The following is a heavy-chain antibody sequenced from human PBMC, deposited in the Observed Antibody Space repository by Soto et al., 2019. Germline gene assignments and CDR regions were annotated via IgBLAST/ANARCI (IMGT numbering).Heavy chain of an antibody. CDR3: AGGGVSGGPAY. D-gene: IGHD2-15*01. CDR2: IDGISDTK. J-gene: IGHJ4*02. CDR1: GLTFSSYS. Sequence: EVQLVESGGGLVQPGGSLRLSCVASGLTFSSYSMLWVRQAPGKGLEWVSFIDGISDTKYYADSVKGRFTISRDNAKNSPYLQMSGLGAEDTGLYYWAGGGVSGGPAYWCQGTLGTVSS. V-gene: IGHV3-48*01.